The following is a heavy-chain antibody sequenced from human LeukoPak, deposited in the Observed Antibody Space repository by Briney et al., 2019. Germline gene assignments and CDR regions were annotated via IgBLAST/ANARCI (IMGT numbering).Heavy chain of an antibody. CDR1: GYSISSGYY. CDR3: ARDPRDSGYESPLR. V-gene: IGHV3-7*01. CDR2: IKQDGSEK. D-gene: IGHD5-12*01. Sequence: ETLSLTCTVSGYSISSGYYWGWVRQAPGKGLEWVANIKQDGSEKHYVDSVKGRFTITRDNAKNSLYLQMNSLRAEDTAVYYCARDPRDSGYESPLRWGQGTLVTVSS. J-gene: IGHJ4*02.